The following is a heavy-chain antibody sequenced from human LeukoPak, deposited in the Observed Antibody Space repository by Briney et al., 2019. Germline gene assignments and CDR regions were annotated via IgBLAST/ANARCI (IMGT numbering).Heavy chain of an antibody. D-gene: IGHD3-10*01. Sequence: GGSLRLSCGAFGFTFSDYYMSWIRQAPGKGLEWVSYISSSGSTIYYADSVKGRFTISRDNAKNSLYLQMNSLRAEDTAVYYCARDKHYYGSGKPYYYYGMDVWGQGTTVTVSS. CDR1: GFTFSDYY. CDR3: ARDKHYYGSGKPYYYYGMDV. CDR2: ISSSGSTI. V-gene: IGHV3-11*01. J-gene: IGHJ6*02.